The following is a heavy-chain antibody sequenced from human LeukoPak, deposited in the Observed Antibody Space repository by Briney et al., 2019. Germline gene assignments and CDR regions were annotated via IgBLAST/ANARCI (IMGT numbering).Heavy chain of an antibody. D-gene: IGHD1-26*01. CDR3: AKEGEATPSYYFDY. V-gene: IGHV3-9*01. Sequence: GGSLRLSCAASGFTFDDYAMHWVRQAPGKGLEWVSGISWNSGSIGYADSVKGRFTISRDNSKNTLYLQMNSLRAEDTAVYYCAKEGEATPSYYFDYWGQGTLVTVSS. CDR1: GFTFDDYA. CDR2: ISWNSGSI. J-gene: IGHJ4*02.